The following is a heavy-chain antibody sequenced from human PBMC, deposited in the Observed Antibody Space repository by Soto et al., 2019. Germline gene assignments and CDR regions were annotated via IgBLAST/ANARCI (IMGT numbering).Heavy chain of an antibody. CDR1: GFTFSNAW. J-gene: IGHJ4*02. CDR2: IKSKADGGTI. Sequence: EVQLVESGGGLVKPGGSLRVSCAASGFTFSNAWMNWVRQAPGKGLEWVGRIKSKADGGTIDYAAPVKGRFTISRDDSKNALYLQMNSLKTDDTAVYYGTAGGHSGSSSRFDYWGQGTLVTVSS. D-gene: IGHD1-26*01. V-gene: IGHV3-15*07. CDR3: TAGGHSGSSSRFDY.